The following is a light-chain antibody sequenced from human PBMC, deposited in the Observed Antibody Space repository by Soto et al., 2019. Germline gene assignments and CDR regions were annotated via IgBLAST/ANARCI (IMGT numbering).Light chain of an antibody. CDR3: QQHLGRHT. Sequence: EIVLTQSPATLSLSPVEIATLSCRASQSVSSYLAWYQQKPGQAPRLLIYDASTRAAGIPARFIGSGSGTDFTLTISSLEPEDSAVYYCQQHLGRHTFGQGTRVDIK. CDR1: QSVSSY. J-gene: IGKJ1*01. V-gene: IGKV3-11*01. CDR2: DAS.